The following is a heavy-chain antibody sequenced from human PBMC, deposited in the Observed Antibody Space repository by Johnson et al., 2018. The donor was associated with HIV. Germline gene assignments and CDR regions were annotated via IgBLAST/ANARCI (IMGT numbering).Heavy chain of an antibody. CDR2: IGGSGGST. CDR3: ARDPTTQNSRLTGDFGAFDI. J-gene: IGHJ3*02. D-gene: IGHD7-27*01. Sequence: MQLLESGGGLVQPGGSLRLSCAASGFTFSSYAMSWVRQAPGKGLEWVSAIGGSGGSTYYADSVKGRFTISRDNSKNTLYLQMNSLTVEDSALYYCARDPTTQNSRLTGDFGAFDIWGQGTMVTVSS. V-gene: IGHV3-23*01. CDR1: GFTFSSYA.